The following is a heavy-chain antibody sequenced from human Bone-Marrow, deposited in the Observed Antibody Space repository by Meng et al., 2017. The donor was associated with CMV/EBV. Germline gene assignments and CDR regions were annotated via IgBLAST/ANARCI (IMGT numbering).Heavy chain of an antibody. V-gene: IGHV3-74*01. Sequence: GGSLRLSCVASGFTFTNHYMHWVRQAPGKGLVWVSRINADESSVSYADSVKGRFTISRDNAKNTLYLQMNSLRAEDTAVYYCARTMIVVWGQGTLVTVSS. CDR3: ARTMIVV. D-gene: IGHD3-22*01. J-gene: IGHJ4*02. CDR1: GFTFTNHY. CDR2: INADESSV.